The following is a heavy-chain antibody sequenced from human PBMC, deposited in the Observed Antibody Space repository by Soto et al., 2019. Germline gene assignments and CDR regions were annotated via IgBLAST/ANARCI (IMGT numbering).Heavy chain of an antibody. V-gene: IGHV1-18*01. CDR2: IGAYNGNT. D-gene: IGHD2-15*01. CDR3: ARDMEDIVVVVAAYYYGMDV. CDR1: GYTFTSYG. Sequence: QVQLVQSGAEVKKPGASVKVSCKASGYTFTSYGISWVRQAPGQGLEWMGWIGAYNGNTNYAQKLQGRVTMTTDTSTSTAYMELRSLRSDDTAVYYCARDMEDIVVVVAAYYYGMDVWGQGTTVTVS. J-gene: IGHJ6*02.